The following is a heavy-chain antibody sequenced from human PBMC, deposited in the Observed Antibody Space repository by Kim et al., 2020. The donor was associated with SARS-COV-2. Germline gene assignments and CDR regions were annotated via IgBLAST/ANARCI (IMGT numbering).Heavy chain of an antibody. D-gene: IGHD3-22*01. CDR2: ISSTSSAI. CDR1: GFTFRTYS. J-gene: IGHJ4*02. CDR3: AREGKSGYYCFHLDN. V-gene: IGHV3-21*01. Sequence: GGSLRLSCAASGFTFRTYSMSWVRQAPGKGLEWVSSISSTSSAIYYADSVKGRFTISRDNANDSLFLQMNSLRAEDTAVYYCAREGKSGYYCFHLDNWSQRSLVTVSS.